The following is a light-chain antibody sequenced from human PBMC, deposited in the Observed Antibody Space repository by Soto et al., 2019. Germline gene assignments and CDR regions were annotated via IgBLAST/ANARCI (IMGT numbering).Light chain of an antibody. J-gene: IGKJ1*01. CDR1: QSVISNY. Sequence: EMEFTQSPGTLSLSQGERATLSCRVSQSVISNYLAWYQQRPGLAPSLLIFGASSRATGIPDRFSGSGSGTDFTLTITRLEPEDFAVYFCQRYGSSPETFGQGTKVDI. V-gene: IGKV3-20*01. CDR3: QRYGSSPET. CDR2: GAS.